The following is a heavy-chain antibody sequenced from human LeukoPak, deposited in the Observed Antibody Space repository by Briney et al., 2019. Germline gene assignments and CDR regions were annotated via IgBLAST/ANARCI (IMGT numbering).Heavy chain of an antibody. J-gene: IGHJ4*02. V-gene: IGHV3-30*18. Sequence: PGGALRLSCAASGFTFSNYGMHWVRQAPGKGRQWVALISYDGSNKYYADSVKGRFTISRDNSKNTLYLQMISLRAEDTAVYYCANYGSVSYFAYWGQGTLVTVSS. CDR2: ISYDGSNK. CDR3: ANYGSVSYFAY. D-gene: IGHD3-10*01. CDR1: GFTFSNYG.